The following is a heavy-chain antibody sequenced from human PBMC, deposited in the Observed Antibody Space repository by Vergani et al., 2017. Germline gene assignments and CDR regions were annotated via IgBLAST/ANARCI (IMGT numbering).Heavy chain of an antibody. CDR2: ISWDGGST. J-gene: IGHJ4*02. Sequence: EVQLVESGGVVVQPGGSLRLSCAASGFTFDDYTMHWVRQAPGKGLEWVSLISWDGGSTYYADSVKGRFTISRDNSKNSLYLKMNSLRTEDTALYYCAKDTPGYSSGWYGGFDYWGQGTLVTVSS. D-gene: IGHD6-19*01. V-gene: IGHV3-43*01. CDR3: AKDTPGYSSGWYGGFDY. CDR1: GFTFDDYT.